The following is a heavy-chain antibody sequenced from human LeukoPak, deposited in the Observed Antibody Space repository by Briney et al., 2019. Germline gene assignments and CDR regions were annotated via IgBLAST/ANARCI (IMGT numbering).Heavy chain of an antibody. D-gene: IGHD3-22*01. V-gene: IGHV3-48*04. Sequence: RTGGSLRLSCAASGFTFSSYSMTWVRQAPGKGLEWVSYISSSSSTIYYADSVKGRFTISRDNAKNSLYLQMNSLRAEDTALYYCAKASYYDSSGNPNPLDYWGQGTLVTVSS. CDR1: GFTFSSYS. CDR3: AKASYYDSSGNPNPLDY. J-gene: IGHJ4*02. CDR2: ISSSSSTI.